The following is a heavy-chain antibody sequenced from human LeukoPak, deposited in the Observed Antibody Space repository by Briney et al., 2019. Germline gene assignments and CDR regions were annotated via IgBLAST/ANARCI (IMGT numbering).Heavy chain of an antibody. Sequence: GRSLRLSCAASGFTFSSYGMHWVRQAPGKGLEWVAVISYDGSNKYYADSVKGRFTISRDNSKNTLYLQMNSLRAEDTAVYYCAKEGPSMARGVIIELIDYWGQGTLVTVSS. CDR2: ISYDGSNK. V-gene: IGHV3-30*18. J-gene: IGHJ4*02. CDR1: GFTFSSYG. CDR3: AKEGPSMARGVIIELIDY. D-gene: IGHD3-10*01.